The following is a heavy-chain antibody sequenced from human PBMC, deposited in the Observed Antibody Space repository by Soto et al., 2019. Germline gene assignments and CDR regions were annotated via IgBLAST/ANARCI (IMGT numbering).Heavy chain of an antibody. CDR1: GDSVSSNSVA. D-gene: IGHD2-15*01. CDR2: TYYRSRWYN. CDR3: ARSEEDSDYYYYGMDV. V-gene: IGHV6-1*01. Sequence: SQTLSLTCVISGDSVSSNSVAWNWVRQSPSRGLEWLGRTYYRSRWYNDYAVSVRSRIAINPDTSKNHFSLQLNSVTPDDTAVYYCARSEEDSDYYYYGMDVWGQGTTVIVSS. J-gene: IGHJ6*02.